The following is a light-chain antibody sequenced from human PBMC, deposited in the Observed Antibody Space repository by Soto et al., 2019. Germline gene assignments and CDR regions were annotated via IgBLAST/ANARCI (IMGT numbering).Light chain of an antibody. CDR3: AVWDDTLSGL. CDR1: SSNIGNHY. CDR2: RNN. Sequence: QSVLTQPPSASGTPGQRVTISCSGGSSNIGNHYVYWYQLLPGTAPKLLIYRNNQRPSGVPDRFSGSKSGTSASLAISGLRSEDEADYYCAVWDDTLSGLFGGGTKLTVL. V-gene: IGLV1-47*01. J-gene: IGLJ2*01.